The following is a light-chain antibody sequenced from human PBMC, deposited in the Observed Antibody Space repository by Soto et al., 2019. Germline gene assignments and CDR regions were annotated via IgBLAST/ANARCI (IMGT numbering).Light chain of an antibody. CDR2: EVT. Sequence: QSALSQPASVAGSPGQSITISCTGTRSDVGSYNYVSWYQQHPGKAPKLMIYEVTNRPSGVSNRFSGSKSGNTASLTISGLQVEDEADYYCNSYTSTSSWVFGGGTKVTVL. CDR1: RSDVGSYNY. CDR3: NSYTSTSSWV. J-gene: IGLJ3*02. V-gene: IGLV2-14*01.